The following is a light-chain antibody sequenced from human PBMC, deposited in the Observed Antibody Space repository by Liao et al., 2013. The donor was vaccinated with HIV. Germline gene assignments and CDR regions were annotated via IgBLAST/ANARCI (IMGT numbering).Light chain of an antibody. V-gene: IGLV3-1*01. Sequence: SYELTQPPSVSVSPGLTATITCSGDTLGDKYINWYQQKAGQSPIVVIYQDKKRPSGIPERFSGSNSGNTATLIISGTQAMDEADYYCQAWDSNTAVFGTGTKVTVL. CDR3: QAWDSNTAV. J-gene: IGLJ1*01. CDR2: QDK. CDR1: TLGDKY.